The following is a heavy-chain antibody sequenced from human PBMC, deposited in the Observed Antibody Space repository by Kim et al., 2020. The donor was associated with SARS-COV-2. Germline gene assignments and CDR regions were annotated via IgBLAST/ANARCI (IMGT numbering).Heavy chain of an antibody. CDR2: IIPIFGTA. V-gene: IGHV1-69*13. CDR3: ARGYWDSGSYGTSYGMDV. J-gene: IGHJ6*02. Sequence: SVKVSCKASGGTFSSYAISWVRQAPGQGLEWMGGIIPIFGTANYAQKFQGRVTITADESTSTAYMELSSLRSEDTAVYYCARGYWDSGSYGTSYGMDVWGQGTTVTVSS. CDR1: GGTFSSYA. D-gene: IGHD1-26*01.